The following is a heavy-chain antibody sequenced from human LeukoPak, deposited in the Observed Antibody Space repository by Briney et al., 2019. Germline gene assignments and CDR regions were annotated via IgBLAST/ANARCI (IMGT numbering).Heavy chain of an antibody. CDR2: ISGSSSYI. Sequence: GGSMRLSCAASGFTFSSYNMNWVRQAPGKGLEWVSSISGSSSYIYYADSVEGRFTISRADSKNTVYLQMNSLRAEDTAVYYCARGKGSYDFWSGYYFDYWGQGTLVTVPS. CDR3: ARGKGSYDFWSGYYFDY. J-gene: IGHJ4*02. V-gene: IGHV3-21*01. CDR1: GFTFSSYN. D-gene: IGHD3-3*01.